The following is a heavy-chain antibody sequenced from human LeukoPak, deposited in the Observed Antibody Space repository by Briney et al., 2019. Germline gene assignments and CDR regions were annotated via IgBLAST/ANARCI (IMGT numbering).Heavy chain of an antibody. D-gene: IGHD1-26*01. CDR1: GGSISSYY. CDR3: ASSIVGATPFDY. CDR2: IYYSGST. J-gene: IGHJ4*02. Sequence: SETLSLTYTVSGGSISSYYWSWIRQPPGKGLEWIGYIYYSGSTNYNPSLKSRVTISVDTSKNQFSLKLSSVTAADTAVYYCASSIVGATPFDYWGQGTLVTVSS. V-gene: IGHV4-59*01.